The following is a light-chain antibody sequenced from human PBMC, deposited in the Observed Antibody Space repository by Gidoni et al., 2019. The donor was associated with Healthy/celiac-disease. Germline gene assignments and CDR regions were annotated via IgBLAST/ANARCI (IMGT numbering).Light chain of an antibody. CDR2: DVS. CDR1: SSDVGGYND. CDR3: SSYTSSSTVV. J-gene: IGLJ2*01. V-gene: IGLV2-14*01. Sequence: QSALTQPASVSGSPGHSLTISCTGTSSDVGGYNDVSWYQQHPGKAPKLMIYDVSNRPSGVSNRFSGSKSGNTASLTISGLQAEDEADYYCSSYTSSSTVVFGGGTKLTVL.